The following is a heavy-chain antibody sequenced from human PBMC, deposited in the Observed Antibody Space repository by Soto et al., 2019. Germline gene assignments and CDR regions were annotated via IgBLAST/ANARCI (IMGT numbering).Heavy chain of an antibody. CDR2: IMPIFGSA. V-gene: IGHV1-69*13. CDR1: GGTFSTNT. Sequence: SVKVSCTASGGTFSTNTISWGRQAPGQGLEWMGGIMPIFGSANYAQKLLGRVTITADEYSRTVYMELSRLRSEDTAVYYCARVFDSDTSGYSYAYWGQGTLVPV. J-gene: IGHJ4*02. D-gene: IGHD3-22*01. CDR3: ARVFDSDTSGYSYAY.